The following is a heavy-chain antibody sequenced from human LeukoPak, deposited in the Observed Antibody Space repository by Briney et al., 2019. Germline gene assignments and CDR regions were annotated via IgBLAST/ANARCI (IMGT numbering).Heavy chain of an antibody. V-gene: IGHV5-51*01. D-gene: IGHD5-18*01. Sequence: GEPLQISCKGSGYRFTSYWIGWVRQMPGKGLEWMGIIYPGDSDTRYRPSFQGQVTISADKSISTAYLQWSRLKASDTGMYYCARHVGAYSYGLTRFDPWGQGTLVTVSS. CDR3: ARHVGAYSYGLTRFDP. CDR2: IYPGDSDT. J-gene: IGHJ5*02. CDR1: GYRFTSYW.